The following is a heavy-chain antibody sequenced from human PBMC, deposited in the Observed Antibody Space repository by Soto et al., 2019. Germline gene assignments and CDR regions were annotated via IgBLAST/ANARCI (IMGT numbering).Heavy chain of an antibody. CDR2: TYYRSKWYN. CDR1: GDSVSSNSAA. J-gene: IGHJ4*02. Sequence: PSQTLSLTCAISGDSVSSNSAAWNWIRQSPSRGLEWLGRTYYRSKWYNDYAVSVKSRITINPDTSKNQFSLQLNSVTPEDTAVYYCAGTEEGLVIIPPVRFDYWGQGTLVTVSS. V-gene: IGHV6-1*01. D-gene: IGHD3-9*01. CDR3: AGTEEGLVIIPPVRFDY.